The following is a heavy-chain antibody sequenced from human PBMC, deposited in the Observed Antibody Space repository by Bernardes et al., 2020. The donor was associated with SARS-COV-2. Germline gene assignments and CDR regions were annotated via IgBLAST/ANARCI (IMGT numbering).Heavy chain of an antibody. J-gene: IGHJ6*02. CDR3: ARDSWDITIFGVVTHYGMDV. D-gene: IGHD3-3*01. Sequence: SEPLSLTCTVSGGSISSVSYYWSWLLQPAGKGLEWIGRIYTSGITNYNPSLKSRVTISVDTSKNQFSLKLSSVTAADTAVYYCARDSWDITIFGVVTHYGMDVWGQGTTVTVSS. CDR1: GGSISSVSYY. V-gene: IGHV4-61*02. CDR2: IYTSGIT.